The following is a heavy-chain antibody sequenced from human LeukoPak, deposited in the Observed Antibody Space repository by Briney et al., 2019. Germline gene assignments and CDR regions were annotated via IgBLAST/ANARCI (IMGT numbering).Heavy chain of an antibody. CDR1: GGTFSSYA. J-gene: IGHJ4*02. Sequence: ASVKVSCKASGGTFSSYAISWVRQAPGQGLEWMGRINPNSGGTNYAQKFQGRVTMTGDTSISTAYMELSGLTSDDTAVYYCASGLGGNYPGNWGQGTQVTVSS. CDR3: ASGLGGNYPGN. D-gene: IGHD2-21*01. V-gene: IGHV1-2*02. CDR2: INPNSGGT.